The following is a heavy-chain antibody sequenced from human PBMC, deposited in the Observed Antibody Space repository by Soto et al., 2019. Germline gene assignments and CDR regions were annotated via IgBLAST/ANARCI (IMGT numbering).Heavy chain of an antibody. CDR1: GFTFSSYA. D-gene: IGHD3-9*01. J-gene: IGHJ6*02. V-gene: IGHV3-23*01. Sequence: GGSLRLSCAASGFTFSSYAMSWVRQAPGKGLEWVSAISGSGGSTYYADSVKGRFTISRDNSKNTLYLQMNSLRAEDTAVYYCAKDILTGYYYYYXMDVWGQRTTVTVSS. CDR2: ISGSGGST. CDR3: AKDILTGYYYYYXMDV.